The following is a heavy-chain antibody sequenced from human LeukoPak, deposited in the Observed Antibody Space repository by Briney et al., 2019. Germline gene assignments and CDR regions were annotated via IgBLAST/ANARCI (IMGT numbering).Heavy chain of an antibody. CDR2: INPSGGTT. CDR3: ARDARPSYDTSGHYFPGDY. Sequence: GASVKVSCKASGYTFTSFYIHWVRQAPGQGLEWMAIINPSGGTTRYAQKFQGRVTMTRDTSTSTVYMELSSLRSEDTAVYYCARDARPSYDTSGHYFPGDYWGQGTLVTVSS. D-gene: IGHD3-22*01. CDR1: GYTFTSFY. V-gene: IGHV1-46*01. J-gene: IGHJ4*02.